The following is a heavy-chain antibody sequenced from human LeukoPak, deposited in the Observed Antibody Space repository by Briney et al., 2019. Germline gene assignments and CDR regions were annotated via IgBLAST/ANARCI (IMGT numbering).Heavy chain of an antibody. D-gene: IGHD1-7*01. CDR2: ISSSSSYI. CDR1: GFTFSSYC. Sequence: GGSLILSCAASGFTFSSYCMSWVRQAPGKGLEWVSSISSSSSYIYYADSVKGRFTISRDNAKNSLYLQMNSLRAEDTAVYYCARDGELELPYYFDYWGQGTLVTVSS. CDR3: ARDGELELPYYFDY. V-gene: IGHV3-21*01. J-gene: IGHJ4*02.